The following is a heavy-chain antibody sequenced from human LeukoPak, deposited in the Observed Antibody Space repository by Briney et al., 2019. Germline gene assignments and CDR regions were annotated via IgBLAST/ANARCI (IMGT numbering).Heavy chain of an antibody. D-gene: IGHD3-3*01. Sequence: SETLSLTCAVYGGSFSVYYWSWIRQPPGKGLEWIGEINHSGSTNYNPSLKSRVTISVGTSKNQFSLKLSSVTAADTAVYYCARGYYDFWSGLTTFFDYWGQGTLVTVSS. CDR1: GGSFSVYY. CDR3: ARGYYDFWSGLTTFFDY. J-gene: IGHJ4*02. V-gene: IGHV4-34*01. CDR2: INHSGST.